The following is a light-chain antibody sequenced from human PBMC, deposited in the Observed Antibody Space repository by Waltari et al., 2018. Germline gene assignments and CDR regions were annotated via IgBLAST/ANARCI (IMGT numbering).Light chain of an antibody. CDR1: QKISSY. J-gene: IGKJ1*01. CDR2: DAS. Sequence: DIQMTQSPSSLSASVEDRVTITCRASQKISSYLNWYQQKPGTAPRLLIYDASRLQSGVPSRFSGGGSGTDFTLTISSLQPEDFGTYYCQQTYTTPRTFGQGTKVETK. V-gene: IGKV1-39*01. CDR3: QQTYTTPRT.